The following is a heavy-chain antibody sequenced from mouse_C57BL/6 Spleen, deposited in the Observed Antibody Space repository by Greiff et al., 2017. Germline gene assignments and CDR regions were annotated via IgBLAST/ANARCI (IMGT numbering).Heavy chain of an antibody. D-gene: IGHD2-4*01. CDR2: IDPEDGET. J-gene: IGHJ2*01. CDR3: AYDYSYYFDY. CDR1: GFNIKDYY. Sequence: VQLQQSGAELVKPGASVKLSCTASGFNIKDYYMHWVKQRTEQGLEWIGRIDPEDGETKYAPKFPGKATITADTSSNTAYLQLSSLTSEDTAVYYCAYDYSYYFDYGGQGTTLTVSS. V-gene: IGHV14-2*01.